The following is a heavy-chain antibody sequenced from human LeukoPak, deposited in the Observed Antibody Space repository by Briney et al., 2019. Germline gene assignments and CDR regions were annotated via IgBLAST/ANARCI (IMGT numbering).Heavy chain of an antibody. CDR2: IYPGVSDT. D-gene: IGHD3-22*01. CDR3: ARLAIVVVPTSYFDY. Sequence: GESLKISCKGSGYSFTSYWIGWVRQMPGKGLEWMGIIYPGVSDTRYSPSFQGQVTISADKSISTAYLQRSSLKASDTAMYYCARLAIVVVPTSYFDYWGQGTLVTVSS. V-gene: IGHV5-51*01. J-gene: IGHJ4*02. CDR1: GYSFTSYW.